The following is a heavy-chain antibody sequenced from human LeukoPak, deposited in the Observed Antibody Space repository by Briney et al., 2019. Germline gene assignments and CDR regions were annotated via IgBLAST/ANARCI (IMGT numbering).Heavy chain of an antibody. CDR3: AKDPITMVRGVITH. CDR2: ISYDGSNK. D-gene: IGHD3-10*01. J-gene: IGHJ4*02. V-gene: IGHV3-30*18. Sequence: PGGSLRLSCAASGFTFSTYSMHWVRQAPGKGLEWVAVISYDGSNKYYADSVKGRFTISRDNSKNTLYLQMNSLRAEDTAVYYCAKDPITMVRGVITHWGQGTLVTVSS. CDR1: GFTFSTYS.